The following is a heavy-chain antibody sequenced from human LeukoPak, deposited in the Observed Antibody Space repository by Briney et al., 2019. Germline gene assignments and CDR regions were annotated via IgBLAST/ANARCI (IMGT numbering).Heavy chain of an antibody. D-gene: IGHD6-13*01. Sequence: ASVKVSCKTSGGTFSSYAISWVRQAPGQGLEWMGGIVPIFGTANYAQKFQGRVTITADESTSTAYMELISLRSEDTAVYYCATADKFSNWYVFDYWGQGTLVTVSS. J-gene: IGHJ4*02. CDR3: ATADKFSNWYVFDY. V-gene: IGHV1-69*13. CDR1: GGTFSSYA. CDR2: IVPIFGTA.